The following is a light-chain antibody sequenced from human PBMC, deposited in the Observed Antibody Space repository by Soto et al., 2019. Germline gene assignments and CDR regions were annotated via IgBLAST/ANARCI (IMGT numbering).Light chain of an antibody. V-gene: IGLV2-8*01. CDR1: KNDIGVYDF. Sequence: QSALTQPPSASGSPGQSVTISCTGTKNDIGVYDFVSWYQHHPGKAPRLIIYEVVQRPSGVPDRFSGSKSGNTASLTVSGLQAEDEADYLCKSYAGSNTYVFGSGTQLTVL. J-gene: IGLJ1*01. CDR3: KSYAGSNTYV. CDR2: EVV.